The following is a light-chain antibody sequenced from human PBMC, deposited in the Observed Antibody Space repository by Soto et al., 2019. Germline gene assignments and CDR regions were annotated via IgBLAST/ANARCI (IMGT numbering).Light chain of an antibody. Sequence: MTQSPATLSVSPGERATLSCRASQSVGTNVAWYQQKPGQAPRLLIYRASNRATGTPARFSGSGSGTDFTLTISSLEPEDFAVYYCQQRSNWPPYTFGQGTKVDIK. V-gene: IGKV3-11*01. CDR3: QQRSNWPPYT. J-gene: IGKJ2*01. CDR1: QSVGTN. CDR2: RAS.